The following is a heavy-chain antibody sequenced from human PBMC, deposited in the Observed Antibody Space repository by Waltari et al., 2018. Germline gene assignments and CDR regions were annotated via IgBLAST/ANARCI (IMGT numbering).Heavy chain of an antibody. D-gene: IGHD2-8*02. CDR3: VRLEDCTGPGGNCYSGAPFAVDV. CDR2: NNHSPNS. Sequence: QVHLQQWGAGLLRPSETLSLICAVYGGSLRGYYWGWIRQPPGKGLGWIGENNHSPNSNYNPSLRSRVHMSIDTSQNQFSLQLTSVTAADTGVYYCVRLEDCTGPGGNCYSGAPFAVDVWGQGTTVTVPS. CDR1: GGSLRGYY. J-gene: IGHJ6*02. V-gene: IGHV4-34*01.